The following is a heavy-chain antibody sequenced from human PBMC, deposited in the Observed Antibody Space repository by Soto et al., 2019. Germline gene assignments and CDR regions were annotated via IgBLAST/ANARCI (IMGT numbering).Heavy chain of an antibody. D-gene: IGHD5-18*01. V-gene: IGHV4-39*01. J-gene: IGHJ4*02. CDR1: GGSISSSNYY. Sequence: SETLSLTCSVSGGSISSSNYYWGWIRQPPGKGLEWIGSRRYSGSTFYNPSLRSRVTMSVDTSKNHFSLNLSSVTAADTAVYYCARHAKDTNTGTYSFDSWGQGTLVTVSS. CDR3: ARHAKDTNTGTYSFDS. CDR2: RRYSGST.